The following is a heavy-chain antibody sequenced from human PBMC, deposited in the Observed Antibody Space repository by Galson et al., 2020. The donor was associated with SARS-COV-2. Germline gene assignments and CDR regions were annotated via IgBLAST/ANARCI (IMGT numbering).Heavy chain of an antibody. Sequence: GGSLRLSCAASGFTFSSYWIHWVRQAPGTGLEWVSLITSDGSSTRYADSVKGRFTVSRDNAKNTAYLQLNSLRAEDTAVYYCARDGYTRYWGQGTLVSVSS. CDR2: ITSDGSST. D-gene: IGHD5-12*01. CDR3: ARDGYTRY. CDR1: GFTFSSYW. J-gene: IGHJ4*02. V-gene: IGHV3-74*01.